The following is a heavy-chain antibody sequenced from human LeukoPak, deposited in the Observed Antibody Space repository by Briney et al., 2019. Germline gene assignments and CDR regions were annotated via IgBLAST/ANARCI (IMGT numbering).Heavy chain of an antibody. CDR2: INPNNGSA. Sequence: ASVKLSCKSSGYTYTGYYMHCWRQAPGHRLKGMGWINPNNGSANNSQKFTLRITMTRDTSISTAYMTLSRLRSDDTAVYYCARGTARKQLVHGFDPWGQGTLVTVSS. CDR1: GYTYTGYY. D-gene: IGHD6-6*01. V-gene: IGHV1-2*02. J-gene: IGHJ5*02. CDR3: ARGTARKQLVHGFDP.